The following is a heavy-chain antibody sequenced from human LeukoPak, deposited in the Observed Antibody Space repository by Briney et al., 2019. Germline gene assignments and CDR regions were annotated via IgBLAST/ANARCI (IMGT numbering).Heavy chain of an antibody. CDR2: IYSGGST. CDR3: ARDQTVAGILGV. D-gene: IGHD6-19*01. Sequence: GGSQRLSCAASGFTVSSNYMSWVRQAPGKGLEWVSVIYSGGSTYYADSVKGRFTISRDNSKNTLYLQMNSLRAEDTAVYYCARDQTVAGILGVWGQGTTVTVSS. CDR1: GFTVSSNY. V-gene: IGHV3-53*01. J-gene: IGHJ6*02.